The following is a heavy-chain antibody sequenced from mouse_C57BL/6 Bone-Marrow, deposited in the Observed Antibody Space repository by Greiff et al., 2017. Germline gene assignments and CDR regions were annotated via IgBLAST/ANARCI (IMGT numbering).Heavy chain of an antibody. CDR3: ARRRDYYGDY. J-gene: IGHJ2*01. Sequence: EVQLQQSGPVLVKPGASVKMSCKASGYTFTDYYMNWVKQSHGKSLEWIGVINPYNGGTSYNQKFKGKATLTVDKSSSTAYMELNSLTSEDSAVYYCARRRDYYGDYWGQGTTRTVSS. D-gene: IGHD1-1*01. CDR1: GYTFTDYY. V-gene: IGHV1-19*01. CDR2: INPYNGGT.